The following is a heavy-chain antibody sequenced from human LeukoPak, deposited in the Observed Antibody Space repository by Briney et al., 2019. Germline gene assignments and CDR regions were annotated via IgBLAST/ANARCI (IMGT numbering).Heavy chain of an antibody. D-gene: IGHD7-27*01. CDR1: GFSFNRYS. V-gene: IGHV3-15*07. CDR2: IKSKVDGGTT. CDR3: TKDPPLTGGVYSAH. J-gene: IGHJ4*02. Sequence: PGGSLRLSCAASGFSFNRYSMNWVRQTPGKGLEWVGLIKSKVDGGTTDYAAPVKGRFTISRDDSKNTLYLQMSSLKIEDTAIYYCTKDPPLTGGVYSAHWGPGTLVTVSS.